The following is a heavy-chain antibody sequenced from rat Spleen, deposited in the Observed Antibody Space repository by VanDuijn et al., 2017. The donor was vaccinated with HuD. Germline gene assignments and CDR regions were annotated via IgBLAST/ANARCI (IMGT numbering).Heavy chain of an antibody. CDR3: ARRHYGYTDYFDY. V-gene: IGHV5S10*01. CDR1: GFTFSDYN. J-gene: IGHJ2*01. CDR2: IIYDGSRT. Sequence: EVQLVESGGGLVQPGRSLKLSCAASGFTFSDYNMAWVRQAPKKGLEWVATIIYDGSRTYYRDSVKGRFTISRDNAKSSLYLQMDSLRSADTATYHCARRHYGYTDYFDYWGQGVMVTVSS. D-gene: IGHD1-9*01.